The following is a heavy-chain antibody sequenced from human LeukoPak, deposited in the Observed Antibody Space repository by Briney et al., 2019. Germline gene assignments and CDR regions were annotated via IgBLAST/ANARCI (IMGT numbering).Heavy chain of an antibody. J-gene: IGHJ4*02. CDR1: GGSFSDYY. CDR3: GSRRTAMFGVIKGPIDY. CDR2: INHSGSP. V-gene: IGHV4-34*01. D-gene: IGHD3-3*01. Sequence: SETLSLTCAVYGGSFSDYYWTWIRQPPGKGLEWIGEINHSGSPSNNPSLKSRVSISFDTSKNQFSLKLTSVTAADTAVYYCGSRRTAMFGVIKGPIDYWGQGTLVTVSS.